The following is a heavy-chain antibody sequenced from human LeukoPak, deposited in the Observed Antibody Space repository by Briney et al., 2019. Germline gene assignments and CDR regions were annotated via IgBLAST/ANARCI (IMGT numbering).Heavy chain of an antibody. CDR2: IYTSGST. V-gene: IGHV4-4*07. CDR3: ARTGAIGWNYVPGWFDP. CDR1: GGSISSYY. J-gene: IGHJ5*02. D-gene: IGHD1-7*01. Sequence: SETLSLTCTVSGGSISSYYWSWIRQPAGKGLEWIGRIYTSGSTNYNPSLKSRATMSVDTSKNQFSLKLSSVTAADTAVYYCARTGAIGWNYVPGWFDPWGQGTLVTVSS.